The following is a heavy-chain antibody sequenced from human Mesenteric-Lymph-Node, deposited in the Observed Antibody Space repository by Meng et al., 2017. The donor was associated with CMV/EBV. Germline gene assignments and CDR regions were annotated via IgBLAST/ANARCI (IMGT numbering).Heavy chain of an antibody. D-gene: IGHD6-13*01. CDR3: ARDRWAAGPFDY. Sequence: GDSVSSNSAAWNWIRQSPSRGLEWLGRTYYRSKWYNDYAVSVKSRIAINPDTSKNQFSLQLNSVTPEDTAVYYCARDRWAAGPFDYWGQGTLVTVSS. CDR2: TYYRSKWYN. J-gene: IGHJ4*02. CDR1: GDSVSSNSAA. V-gene: IGHV6-1*01.